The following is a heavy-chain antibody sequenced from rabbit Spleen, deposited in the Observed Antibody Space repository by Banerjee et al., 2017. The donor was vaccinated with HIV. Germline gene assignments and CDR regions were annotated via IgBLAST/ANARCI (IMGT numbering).Heavy chain of an antibody. D-gene: IGHD8-1*01. CDR2: IDSGSSGFT. J-gene: IGHJ4*01. CDR1: GFSFTNRDW. Sequence: QQQLVESGGGLVKPGASLTLTCKASGFSFTNRDWMCWVRQAPGKGLEWIACIDSGSSGFTYFANWAKGRFTISKTSSTTVTLQMNSLTAADTATYFCARHAGYAGYGYSTLDLWGPGTLVTVS. CDR3: ARHAGYAGYGYSTLDL. V-gene: IGHV1S45*01.